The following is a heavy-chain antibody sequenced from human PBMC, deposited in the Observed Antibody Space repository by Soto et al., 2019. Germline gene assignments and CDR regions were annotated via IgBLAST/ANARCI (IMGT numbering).Heavy chain of an antibody. Sequence: SLRLSCAASGFTFSIYAMRWVRQAPGKGLEWVAVISYDGSNKYYADSVKGRFTISRDNSKNTLYLQMNSLRVEDTAIYYCAKAWGIDYWGQGTLVTVS. J-gene: IGHJ4*02. CDR2: ISYDGSNK. D-gene: IGHD7-27*01. CDR3: AKAWGIDY. V-gene: IGHV3-30-3*01. CDR1: GFTFSIYA.